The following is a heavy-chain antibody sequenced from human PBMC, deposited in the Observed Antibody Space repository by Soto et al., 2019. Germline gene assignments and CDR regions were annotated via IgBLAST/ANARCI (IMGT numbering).Heavy chain of an antibody. V-gene: IGHV3-33*01. J-gene: IGHJ6*02. CDR1: GFTFNSYG. CDR2: IWYDGNTK. D-gene: IGHD6-6*01. Sequence: QVQLVESGGGVVQPGRSLRLSCAASGFTFNSYGMHWVRQAPGRGLEWVALIWYDGNTKYYADSVKGRFTISRDNSKNTLYLQMGSLRAEDTAVYYCARVDRGSSLFYYYYGMDVWAQGTTVTVSS. CDR3: ARVDRGSSLFYYYYGMDV.